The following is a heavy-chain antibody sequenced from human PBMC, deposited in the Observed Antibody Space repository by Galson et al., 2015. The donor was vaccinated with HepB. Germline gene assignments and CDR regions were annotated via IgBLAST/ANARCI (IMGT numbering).Heavy chain of an antibody. D-gene: IGHD2-2*01. V-gene: IGHV3-23*01. CDR2: ISADSVTT. Sequence: SLRLSCAASGFTFSKYPMNWVRQSPGKGLEWVSGISADSVTTHNTDSVKGRFAVSRDNSETTLYLEMNSLRVDDTAIYYCGRGHCPTTGCRYLAGFIDVWGHGTLVIVSS. CDR3: GRGHCPTTGCRYLAGFIDV. CDR1: GFTFSKYP. J-gene: IGHJ4*01.